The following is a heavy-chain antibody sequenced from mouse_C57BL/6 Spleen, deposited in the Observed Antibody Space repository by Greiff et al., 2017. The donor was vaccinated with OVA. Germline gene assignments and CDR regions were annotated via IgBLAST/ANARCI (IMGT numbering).Heavy chain of an antibody. Sequence: VQLQQSGAELVRPGASVKLSCTASGFNIKDDYMHWVKQRPEQGLEWIGWIDPENGDTEYASKFQGKATITADTSSNTAYLQLSSLTSEDTAVYYCTRDSSGYPAWFAYWGQGTLVTVSA. J-gene: IGHJ3*01. CDR1: GFNIKDDY. CDR3: TRDSSGYPAWFAY. D-gene: IGHD3-2*02. V-gene: IGHV14-4*01. CDR2: IDPENGDT.